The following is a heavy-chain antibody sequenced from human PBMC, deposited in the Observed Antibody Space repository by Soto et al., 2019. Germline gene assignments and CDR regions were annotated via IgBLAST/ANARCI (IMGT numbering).Heavy chain of an antibody. D-gene: IGHD2-2*01. V-gene: IGHV3-23*04. CDR3: AKRRLNTITSLSDF. Sequence: EIPLVESGGGLAQPGGSLRLSCVASGFSFSEYGMSWVRQTPQKTLEWVASISGNKMNTFYPDSVKGRFFISRDNSXNTLHLQMNSLRDDDTAIYYCAKRRLNTITSLSDFWGQGVQVTVSS. CDR2: ISGNKMNT. CDR1: GFSFSEYG. J-gene: IGHJ1*01.